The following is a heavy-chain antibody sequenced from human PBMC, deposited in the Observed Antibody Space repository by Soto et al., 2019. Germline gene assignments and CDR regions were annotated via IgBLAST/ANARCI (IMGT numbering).Heavy chain of an antibody. D-gene: IGHD3-10*01. Sequence: QVQLVQSGAEVKKPGSSVTVSCKASGGTFSSYTISWVRQAPGQGLEWMGRIIPILGIANYAQKFQGRVTITADKSTSTAYMELSSLRSDDTAVYYCPIVSMVRGARITLDYWGQGTLVTVSS. J-gene: IGHJ4*02. CDR3: PIVSMVRGARITLDY. CDR2: IIPILGIA. V-gene: IGHV1-69*02. CDR1: GGTFSSYT.